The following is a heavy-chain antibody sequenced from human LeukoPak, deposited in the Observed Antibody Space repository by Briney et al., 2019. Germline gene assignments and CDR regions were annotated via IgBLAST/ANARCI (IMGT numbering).Heavy chain of an antibody. J-gene: IGHJ4*02. CDR3: ARGGNSYGLSDY. V-gene: IGHV4-34*01. CDR2: INHSGST. D-gene: IGHD5-18*01. Sequence: SETLSLTCAVYGGSFSGYYWSWIRQPPGKGREWIGEINHSGSTNYNPSLKSRVTISVDTSKNQFSLKLSSVTAADTAVYYCARGGNSYGLSDYGGQGTLVTVSS. CDR1: GGSFSGYY.